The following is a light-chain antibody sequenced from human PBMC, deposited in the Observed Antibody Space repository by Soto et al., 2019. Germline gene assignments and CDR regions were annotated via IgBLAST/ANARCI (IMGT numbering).Light chain of an antibody. CDR2: GAS. CDR3: QQYGSSPPYT. CDR1: QSFSSTY. J-gene: IGKJ2*01. V-gene: IGKV3-20*01. Sequence: IVLTQSPGTLSLSPGERATLSCRASQSFSSTYLAWYQQKPGQTHRLLIYGASSRATGIPDRFSGSGSGTDFTLTISRLEPEDSAVYYCQQYGSSPPYTFGQGTKLEIK.